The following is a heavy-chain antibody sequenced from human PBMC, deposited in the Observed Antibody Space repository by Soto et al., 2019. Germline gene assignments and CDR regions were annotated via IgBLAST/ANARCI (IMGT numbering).Heavy chain of an antibody. CDR3: ARDYYDSSGYYRYFDD. Sequence: LRLSCAASGFTFSSYEMNLVRQAPGKGLEWVSYISSSGSTIYYADSVKGRFTISRDNAKNSLYLQMNSLRAEDTAVYYCARDYYDSSGYYRYFDDWGQGTLVTVSS. J-gene: IGHJ4*02. CDR1: GFTFSSYE. D-gene: IGHD3-22*01. V-gene: IGHV3-48*03. CDR2: ISSSGSTI.